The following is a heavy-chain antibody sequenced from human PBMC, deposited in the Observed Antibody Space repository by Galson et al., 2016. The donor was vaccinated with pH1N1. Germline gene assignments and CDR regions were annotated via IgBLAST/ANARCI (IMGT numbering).Heavy chain of an antibody. CDR2: IYLGGSLI. CDR1: GSRFTNSW. V-gene: IGHV5-51*01. Sequence: QSGAEVKKPGESLKISCKGSGSRFTNSWIGWVRQMPGKGLEWMGIIYLGGSLIRYRLSFQGLVTISADKSINIVYLEWSSLKASDTATYYCARQNDYGDYRGDAFDIWGRGQWSPSLQ. D-gene: IGHD4-17*01. J-gene: IGHJ3*02. CDR3: ARQNDYGDYRGDAFDI.